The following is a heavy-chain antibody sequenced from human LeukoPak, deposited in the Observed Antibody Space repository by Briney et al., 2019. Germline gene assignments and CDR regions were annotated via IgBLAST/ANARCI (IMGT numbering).Heavy chain of an antibody. J-gene: IGHJ4*02. CDR2: IYYSGST. CDR3: ASQGDLYYFDY. V-gene: IGHV4-59*08. Sequence: PSETLSLTCTVSGGSISSYYWSWIRQPPGKGLEWIGYIYYSGSTNYNPSLKSRVTISVDTSKNQFSLKLSSVTAADTAVYYCASQGDLYYFDYWGQGTLVTVSS. CDR1: GGSISSYY. D-gene: IGHD2-21*02.